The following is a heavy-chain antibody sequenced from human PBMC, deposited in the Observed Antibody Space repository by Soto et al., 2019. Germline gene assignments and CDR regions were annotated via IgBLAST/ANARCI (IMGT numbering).Heavy chain of an antibody. V-gene: IGHV2-70*01. D-gene: IGHD6-19*01. CDR1: GFSLSTSGMC. CDR2: IDWDDDK. Sequence: SGPTLVNPTQTLTLTCTFSGFSLSTSGMCVSWIRQPPGKALEWLALIDWDDDKYYSTSLKTRLTISKDTSKNQVVLTMTNMDPVDTATYYCERIDRSGWTAWAFDIWGQGTMVTVSS. CDR3: ERIDRSGWTAWAFDI. J-gene: IGHJ3*02.